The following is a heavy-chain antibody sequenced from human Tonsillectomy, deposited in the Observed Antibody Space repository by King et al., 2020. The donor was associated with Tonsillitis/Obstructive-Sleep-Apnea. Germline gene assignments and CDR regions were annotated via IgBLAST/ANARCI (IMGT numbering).Heavy chain of an antibody. CDR1: GFTFGTYG. CDR2: ISASGSDT. Sequence: EVQLVESGGGLVQPGGSLRLSCAGSGFTFGTYGMSWVRQAPGKGLEWVSGISASGSDTYYADSVKGRFTISRDNSKNTLYLRMNSLRVEDTAVYYCAKDSDAVRYFGSNFYSDYWGQGTLVIVSS. D-gene: IGHD3-9*01. CDR3: AKDSDAVRYFGSNFYSDY. J-gene: IGHJ4*02. V-gene: IGHV3-23*04.